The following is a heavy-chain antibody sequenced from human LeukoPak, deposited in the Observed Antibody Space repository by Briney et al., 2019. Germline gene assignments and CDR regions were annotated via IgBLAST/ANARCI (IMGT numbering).Heavy chain of an antibody. CDR3: ATVSPPKHSSGWYISFDY. J-gene: IGHJ4*02. V-gene: IGHV1-24*01. Sequence: ASVKVSCKVSGYTLTELSMHWVRQAPGKGLEWMGGFDPEDGETIYAQKFQGRVTMTEDTSTDTAYMELSSLRSEDTAVYYCATVSPPKHSSGWYISFDYWGQGTLVTVSS. CDR1: GYTLTELS. CDR2: FDPEDGET. D-gene: IGHD6-19*01.